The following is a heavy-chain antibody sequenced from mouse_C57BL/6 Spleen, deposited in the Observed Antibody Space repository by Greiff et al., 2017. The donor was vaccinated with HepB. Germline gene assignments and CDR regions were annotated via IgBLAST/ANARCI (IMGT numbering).Heavy chain of an antibody. V-gene: IGHV5-6*01. Sequence: EVNVVESGGDLVKPGGSLKLSCAASGFTFSSYGMSWVRQTPDKRLEWVATISSGGSYTYYPDSVKGRFTISRDNAKNTLYLQMSSLKSEDTAMYYCARKAGSSLAWFAYWGQGTLVTVSA. CDR1: GFTFSSYG. CDR3: ARKAGSSLAWFAY. J-gene: IGHJ3*01. CDR2: ISSGGSYT. D-gene: IGHD1-1*01.